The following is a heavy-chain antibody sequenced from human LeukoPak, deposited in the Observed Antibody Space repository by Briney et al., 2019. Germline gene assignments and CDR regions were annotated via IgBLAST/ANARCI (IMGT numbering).Heavy chain of an antibody. Sequence: GGSLRLSCAASGFTFSNAWMNWVRQAPGKGLEWVGRIKSKTDGGTTDYAAPVKGRFTISRDDSKNTLYLQMNSLKTEDTAVYYCTTDWAVSSGWYLTFFDYWGQGTLVTVSS. CDR3: TTDWAVSSGWYLTFFDY. D-gene: IGHD6-19*01. V-gene: IGHV3-15*07. CDR2: IKSKTDGGTT. CDR1: GFTFSNAW. J-gene: IGHJ4*02.